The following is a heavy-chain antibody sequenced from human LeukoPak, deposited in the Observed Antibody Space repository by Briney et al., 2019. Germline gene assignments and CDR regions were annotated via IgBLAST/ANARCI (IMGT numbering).Heavy chain of an antibody. J-gene: IGHJ4*02. D-gene: IGHD3-22*01. V-gene: IGHV3-33*01. CDR2: IWYDGSNK. CDR3: ARARGVSSGYRPIDY. Sequence: GGSLRLSCAASGFTFSTSGMHWVRQAPGKGLEWVAVIWYDGSNKHYADFVKGRFSISRDNPKNTLYLQMNTLRAEDTAVYYCARARGVSSGYRPIDYWGQGTLVTVSS. CDR1: GFTFSTSG.